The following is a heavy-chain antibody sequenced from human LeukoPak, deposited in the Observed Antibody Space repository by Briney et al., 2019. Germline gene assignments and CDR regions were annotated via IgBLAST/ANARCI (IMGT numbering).Heavy chain of an antibody. J-gene: IGHJ6*02. D-gene: IGHD3-22*01. Sequence: SETLSLTCTVSGYSISSGYYWGWIRQPPGKGLEWIGNIYHSGSTYYNPSLKSRVTISVDTSKNQFSLKLSSVTAADTAVYYCARVRRVEDYYDSSGYYYGYYYYYSMDVWGQGTTVTVSS. CDR2: IYHSGST. CDR1: GYSISSGYY. V-gene: IGHV4-38-2*02. CDR3: ARVRRVEDYYDSSGYYYGYYYYYSMDV.